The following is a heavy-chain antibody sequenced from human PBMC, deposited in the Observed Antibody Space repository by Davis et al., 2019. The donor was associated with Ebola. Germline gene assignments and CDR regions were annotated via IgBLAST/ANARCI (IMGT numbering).Heavy chain of an antibody. J-gene: IGHJ4*02. CDR1: GFTFSSYW. Sequence: GGSLRLSCAASGFTFSSYWMSWVRQAPGKGLEWVSAISGSGGSTYYADSVKGRFTISRDNSKNTLYLQMNSLRAEDTAVYYCANYYGSGSYRFGPRFDYWGQGTLVTVSS. D-gene: IGHD3-10*01. CDR3: ANYYGSGSYRFGPRFDY. V-gene: IGHV3-23*01. CDR2: ISGSGGST.